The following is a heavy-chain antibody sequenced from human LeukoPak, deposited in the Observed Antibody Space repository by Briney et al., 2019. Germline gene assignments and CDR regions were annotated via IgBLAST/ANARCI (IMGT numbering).Heavy chain of an antibody. J-gene: IGHJ4*02. CDR1: GFTFSSYW. Sequence: QSGGSLRLSCAASGFTFSSYWMLWVRQAPGKGLVWVSRINSDGSSTSYADSVKGRFTISSDNAKHPLYLHMNSLRAEDTAVYYCARDKGDYDTRGSLLVLGGQGTLVTVSS. V-gene: IGHV3-74*01. D-gene: IGHD3-22*01. CDR2: INSDGSST. CDR3: ARDKGDYDTRGSLLVL.